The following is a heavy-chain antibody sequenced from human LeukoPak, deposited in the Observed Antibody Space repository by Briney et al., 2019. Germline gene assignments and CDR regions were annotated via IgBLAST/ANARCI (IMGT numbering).Heavy chain of an antibody. D-gene: IGHD4-17*01. CDR1: GFTFSIYS. V-gene: IGHV3-21*01. Sequence: GGSLRLSCAASGFTFSIYSMNWVRQAPGKGLEWVSSISSSSSYIYYADSLKGRFTISRDNAKNSLYLQMNSLRAEETAVYYCARARNDYGDYVFDFWGQGTLVTVSS. J-gene: IGHJ4*02. CDR2: ISSSSSYI. CDR3: ARARNDYGDYVFDF.